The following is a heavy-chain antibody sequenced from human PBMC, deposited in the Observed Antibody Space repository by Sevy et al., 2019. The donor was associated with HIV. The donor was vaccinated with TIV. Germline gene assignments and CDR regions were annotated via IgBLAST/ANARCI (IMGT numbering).Heavy chain of an antibody. CDR1: GFTFSDSW. Sequence: GGSLRLSCAASGFTFSDSWMTWVRQGPGKGLEWVANINQAGSDKYYVDSVRGRFTISRDNAKNSLNLQMNGLRVEDTALYYCASVGFLSRYWGQGSLVTVSS. V-gene: IGHV3-7*01. J-gene: IGHJ4*02. CDR3: ASVGFLSRY. CDR2: INQAGSDK.